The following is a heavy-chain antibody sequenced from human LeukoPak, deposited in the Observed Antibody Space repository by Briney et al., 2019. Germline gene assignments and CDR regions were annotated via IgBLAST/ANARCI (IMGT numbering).Heavy chain of an antibody. J-gene: IGHJ6*02. Sequence: GGSLRLSCAASGFTFSSYGMHWVRQAPGKGLEWVAVIWYDGSNKYYADSVKGRFTISRDNSKNTLYLQMNSLRAEDTAVYYCARDLATVITYYYYYGMDVWGQGTTVTVSS. CDR3: ARDLATVITYYYYYGMDV. CDR1: GFTFSSYG. D-gene: IGHD4-17*01. V-gene: IGHV3-33*01. CDR2: IWYDGSNK.